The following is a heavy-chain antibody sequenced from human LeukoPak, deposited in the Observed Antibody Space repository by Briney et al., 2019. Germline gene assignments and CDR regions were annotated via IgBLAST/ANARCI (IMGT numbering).Heavy chain of an antibody. V-gene: IGHV3-30-3*01. D-gene: IGHD3-10*01. J-gene: IGHJ4*02. Sequence: GGSLRLSCAASGFTFSSYAMHWVRQAPGKGLEWVAVISYDGSNKYYADSVKGRFTISRDNSKNTLYLQMNSLRAEDTAVYYCARDESQYYYGSGSYYLDYWGQGTLVTVSS. CDR2: ISYDGSNK. CDR1: GFTFSSYA. CDR3: ARDESQYYYGSGSYYLDY.